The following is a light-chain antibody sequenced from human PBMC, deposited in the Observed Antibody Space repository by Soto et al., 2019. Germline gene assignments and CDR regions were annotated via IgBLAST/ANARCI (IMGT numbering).Light chain of an antibody. CDR3: QQYSDSPPWT. J-gene: IGKJ1*01. V-gene: IGKV3-20*01. CDR2: GAS. Sequence: EIVLTQSPGTLCLSPGERATLSCRASQSVSKNYLAWFQQKPGQAPRLLIYGASSRATGIPDRFSGSGSGTDFTLTISKLEPGDFAVYYCQQYSDSPPWTFGQGTKVEIK. CDR1: QSVSKNY.